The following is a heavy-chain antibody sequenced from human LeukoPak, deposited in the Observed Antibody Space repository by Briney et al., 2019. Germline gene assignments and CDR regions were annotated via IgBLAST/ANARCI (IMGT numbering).Heavy chain of an antibody. Sequence: SETLSLTCAVYGGSFRGYYWSWIRQPPGKGLEWIGEINHSGSTNYNPSLKSRVTISVDTSKNQFSLKLSSVTAADTAVYYCARGQLYYDILTGYSLWGQGTLVTVSS. V-gene: IGHV4-34*01. CDR3: ARGQLYYDILTGYSL. CDR2: INHSGST. D-gene: IGHD3-9*01. CDR1: GGSFRGYY. J-gene: IGHJ4*02.